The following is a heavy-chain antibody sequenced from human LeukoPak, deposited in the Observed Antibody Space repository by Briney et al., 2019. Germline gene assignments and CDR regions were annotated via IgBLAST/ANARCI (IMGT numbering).Heavy chain of an antibody. CDR1: GFTFSSYS. CDR3: ARDTGGFFGVVINTIDY. J-gene: IGHJ4*02. V-gene: IGHV3-48*01. Sequence: PGGSLRLSCAASGFTFSSYSMNWVRQAPGKGLEWVSYISSSSSTIYYADSVKGRFTISRDNAKNSLYLQMNSLRAEDTAVYYCARDTGGFFGVVINTIDYWGQGTLVTVSS. D-gene: IGHD3-3*01. CDR2: ISSSSSTI.